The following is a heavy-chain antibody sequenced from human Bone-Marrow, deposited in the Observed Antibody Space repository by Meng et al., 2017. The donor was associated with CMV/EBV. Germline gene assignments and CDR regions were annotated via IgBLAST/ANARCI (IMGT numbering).Heavy chain of an antibody. V-gene: IGHV4-34*01. D-gene: IGHD6-13*01. CDR2: INHSGST. J-gene: IGHJ4*02. Sequence: QGQLQQWGAGLLKPSGTLSLTCAVYGGSFSGYYWSWIRQPPGKGLEWIGEINHSGSTNYNPSLKSRVTISVDTSKNQFSLKLSSVTAADTAVYYCARKSTYSSSWYVSKWGQGTLVTVSS. CDR3: ARKSTYSSSWYVSK. CDR1: GGSFSGYY.